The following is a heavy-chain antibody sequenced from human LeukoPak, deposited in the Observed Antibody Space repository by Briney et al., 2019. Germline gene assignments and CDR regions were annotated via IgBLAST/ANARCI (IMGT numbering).Heavy chain of an antibody. CDR1: GFTSTTSA. CDR2: ISANGGST. Sequence: GGSLRLACAASGFTSTTSAMNWVRQAPGKGLEWVSGISANGGSTYYADSVKGRFTISRDNSNNTLYVQMTSLRVEDTAIYYCAKSPGVGIAARRWFDPWGQGTLVTVSS. CDR3: AKSPGVGIAARRWFDP. J-gene: IGHJ5*02. D-gene: IGHD6-6*01. V-gene: IGHV3-23*01.